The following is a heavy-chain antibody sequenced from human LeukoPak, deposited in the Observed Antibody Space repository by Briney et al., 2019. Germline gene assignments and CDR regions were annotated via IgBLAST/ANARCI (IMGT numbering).Heavy chain of an antibody. CDR1: GFTFSSYT. CDR3: ARDGGDCSGDSCYVDY. CDR2: ISSSSSYI. Sequence: TAGGSLRLSCAASGFTFSSYTMNWVRQAPGKGLEWVSSISSSSSYIYYAESVKGRFTMSRDNAKNSLYLQMNSLRAEDTALYYCARDGGDCSGDSCYVDYWGQGTLVTVSS. V-gene: IGHV3-21*04. D-gene: IGHD2-15*01. J-gene: IGHJ4*02.